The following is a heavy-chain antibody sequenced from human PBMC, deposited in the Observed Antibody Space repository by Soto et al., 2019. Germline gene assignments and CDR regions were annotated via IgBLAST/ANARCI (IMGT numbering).Heavy chain of an antibody. V-gene: IGHV4-30-4*01. D-gene: IGHD3-3*01. J-gene: IGHJ6*02. Sequence: SETLSLTCTVSGGSISSGDYYWSWIRQPPGKGLEWIGYIYYSGSTYYNPSLKSRVTISVDTSKNQFSLKLSSVTAADTAVYYCARVENEFCSGYPVPYGMDVWGQGTTVTVS. CDR1: GGSISSGDYY. CDR2: IYYSGST. CDR3: ARVENEFCSGYPVPYGMDV.